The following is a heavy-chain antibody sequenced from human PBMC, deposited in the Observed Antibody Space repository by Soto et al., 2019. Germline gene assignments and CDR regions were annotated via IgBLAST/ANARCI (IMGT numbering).Heavy chain of an antibody. J-gene: IGHJ4*02. CDR2: ISAGRGST. CDR1: GFTFSTSA. CDR3: AQLITAVGTFY. Sequence: GGSLRLSCAASGFTFSTSAMSWVRQAPGKGLEWVSSISAGRGSTYYADSVKGRFTISRDNSKNTLYLQMNSLRAEDTAVYYCAQLITAVGTFYWGQGTLVTVSS. V-gene: IGHV3-23*01. D-gene: IGHD6-13*01.